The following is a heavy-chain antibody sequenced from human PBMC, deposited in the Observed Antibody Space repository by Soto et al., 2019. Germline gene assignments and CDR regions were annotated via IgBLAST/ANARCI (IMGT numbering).Heavy chain of an antibody. CDR2: IIPIFGTA. V-gene: IGHV1-69*13. CDR1: GGTFSSYA. Sequence: GASVKVSCKASGGTFSSYAMSWVRQAPGQGLEWMGGIIPIFGTANYAQKFQGRVTITADESTSTAYMELSSLRSEDTAVYYCARDQSGYDSRYYGMDVWGQGTTLTVSS. J-gene: IGHJ6*02. CDR3: ARDQSGYDSRYYGMDV. D-gene: IGHD5-12*01.